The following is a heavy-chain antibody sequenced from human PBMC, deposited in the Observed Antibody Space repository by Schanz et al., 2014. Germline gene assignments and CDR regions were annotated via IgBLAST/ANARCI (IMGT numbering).Heavy chain of an antibody. D-gene: IGHD6-13*01. CDR1: GYTFNGYY. J-gene: IGHJ6*02. CDR3: ARDGHSSIWDSYYFYGLDV. Sequence: QVQLVQSGAEAKKPGASVKVSCKASGYTFNGYYLHWERKAHGQGLEWMGRIYPNSGGTDSAQKFQGRVTMTRDTSISTAYMELSSLTSEDTAVYYCARDGHSSIWDSYYFYGLDVWGQGTTVTVSS. V-gene: IGHV1-2*06. CDR2: IYPNSGGT.